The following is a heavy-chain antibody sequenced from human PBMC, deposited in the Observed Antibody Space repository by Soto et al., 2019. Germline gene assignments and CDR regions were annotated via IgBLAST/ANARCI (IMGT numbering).Heavy chain of an antibody. V-gene: IGHV1-18*04. J-gene: IGHJ4*02. D-gene: IGHD3-22*01. CDR3: ARDQYYDSSGPTADY. CDR1: GYTFTSYG. CDR2: IGAYNGNT. Sequence: ASVKVSCKASGYTFTSYGISWVRQAPGQGLEWMGWIGAYNGNTNYAQKLQGRVTMTTDTSTSTAYMELRSLRSDDTAVYYCARDQYYDSSGPTADYWGQGTLVTVSS.